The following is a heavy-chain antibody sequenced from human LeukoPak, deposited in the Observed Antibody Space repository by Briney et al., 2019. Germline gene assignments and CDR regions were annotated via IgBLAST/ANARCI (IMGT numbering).Heavy chain of an antibody. CDR1: GFTFSSYS. J-gene: IGHJ4*02. Sequence: PGGSLRLSCEASGFTFSSYSMNWVRQAPGKGLEWVSSISSSSSYIYYADSVKGRFTISRDNAKNSLYLQMNSLRAEDTAVYYCARDLYETYYDILTGYPLWGQGTLVTVSS. CDR2: ISSSSSYI. CDR3: ARDLYETYYDILTGYPL. D-gene: IGHD3-9*01. V-gene: IGHV3-21*01.